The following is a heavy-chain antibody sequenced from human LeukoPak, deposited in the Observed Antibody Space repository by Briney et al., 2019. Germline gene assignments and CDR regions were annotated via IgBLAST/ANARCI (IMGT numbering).Heavy chain of an antibody. CDR2: LYYTGIT. CDR3: ARERSSYGAFEI. V-gene: IGHV4-59*12. CDR1: GGSIDNFY. J-gene: IGHJ3*02. D-gene: IGHD5-18*01. Sequence: SETLSLTCTVSGGSIDNFYWSWIRQSPGKGLEWIGYLYYTGITNSNPSLRRRVTISLDRSKNQFSLNLRSVTAADTAVYYCARERSSYGAFEIWGQGTMVTVSS.